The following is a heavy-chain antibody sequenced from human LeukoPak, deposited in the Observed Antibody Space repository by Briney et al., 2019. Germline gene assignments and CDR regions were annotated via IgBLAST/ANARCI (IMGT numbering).Heavy chain of an antibody. D-gene: IGHD3-10*01. V-gene: IGHV4-39*01. CDR1: GGSISSSYYY. CDR3: ARGFGESEYYYYGMDV. Sequence: PSETLSLTCTVSGGSISSSYYYWGWIRQPPGKGLEWIGSIYYSGSTYYNPSLKSRVTISVDTSKNQFSLRLSSVTAADTAVYYCARGFGESEYYYYGMDVWGQGTTVTVSS. J-gene: IGHJ6*02. CDR2: IYYSGST.